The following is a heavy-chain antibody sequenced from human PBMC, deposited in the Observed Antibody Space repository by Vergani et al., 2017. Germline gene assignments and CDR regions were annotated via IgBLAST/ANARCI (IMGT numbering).Heavy chain of an antibody. CDR3: ARRSGGYYSGGKVHPLRTAFDV. Sequence: QVQLQASGPGRVKPSQTLSLTCTMSGGSISAGYYFWRWIRQPAGKGLEWLGHISASGNASHSPSLKTRVSMSVDTSKSQFSLTVTSVTAADTAIYFCARRSGGYYSGGKVHPLRTAFDVWGHGTVVTVSS. V-gene: IGHV4-61*02. CDR1: GGSISAGYYF. J-gene: IGHJ3*01. D-gene: IGHD2-15*01. CDR2: ISASGNA.